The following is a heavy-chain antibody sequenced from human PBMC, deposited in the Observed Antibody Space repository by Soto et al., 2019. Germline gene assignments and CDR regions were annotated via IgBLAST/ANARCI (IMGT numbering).Heavy chain of an antibody. CDR1: GFTFSSYG. CDR3: ARARVVVTAIDYYGMDV. Sequence: PGGSLRLSCAAFGFTFSSYGMHWVRQAPGKGLEWVAVIWYDGSNKYYADSVKGRFTISRDNSKNTLYLQMNSLRAEDTAVYYCARARVVVTAIDYYGMDVWGQGTTVTVSS. J-gene: IGHJ6*02. V-gene: IGHV3-33*01. CDR2: IWYDGSNK. D-gene: IGHD2-21*02.